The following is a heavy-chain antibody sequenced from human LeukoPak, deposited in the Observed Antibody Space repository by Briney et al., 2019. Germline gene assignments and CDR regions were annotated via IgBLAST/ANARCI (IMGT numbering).Heavy chain of an antibody. Sequence: GRSLRLSCAASGFTFSSYGMHWVRQAPGKGLEWVAVISYDGSNKYYADSVKGRFTISRDNSKNTLYLQMNSLRAEDTAVYYCAKGRQWLVWWFDPWGQGTLVTVSS. D-gene: IGHD6-19*01. CDR1: GFTFSSYG. CDR2: ISYDGSNK. J-gene: IGHJ5*02. CDR3: AKGRQWLVWWFDP. V-gene: IGHV3-30*18.